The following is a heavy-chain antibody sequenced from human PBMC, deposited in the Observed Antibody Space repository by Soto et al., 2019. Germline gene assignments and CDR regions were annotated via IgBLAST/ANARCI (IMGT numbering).Heavy chain of an antibody. V-gene: IGHV2-5*01. J-gene: IGHJ5*02. CDR1: GFSLRTSGRG. Sequence: ESGPTLVNPTQTLTLTCSFSGFSLRTSGRGVGWIRQPPGKALEWLALIYWNDDERYSPSLKNRLTITKDTSKNQVVLTMTNMDPVDTATYYCAHRGYGNYPRDNWFDPWGQGTLVTVSS. CDR2: IYWNDDE. D-gene: IGHD4-17*01. CDR3: AHRGYGNYPRDNWFDP.